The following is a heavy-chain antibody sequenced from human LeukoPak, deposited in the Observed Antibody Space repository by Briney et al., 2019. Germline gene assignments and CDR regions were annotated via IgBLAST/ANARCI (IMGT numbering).Heavy chain of an antibody. D-gene: IGHD3-10*01. V-gene: IGHV4-38-2*02. CDR2: IYHSGST. Sequence: SETLSLTCTVSGYSISSGYYWGWIRQPPGKGLEWIGSIYHSGSTYYNPSLKSRVTISVDTSKNQFSLKLSSVTAADTAVYYCARDPSRGVPYYMDVWGKGTTVTVSS. J-gene: IGHJ6*03. CDR1: GYSISSGYY. CDR3: ARDPSRGVPYYMDV.